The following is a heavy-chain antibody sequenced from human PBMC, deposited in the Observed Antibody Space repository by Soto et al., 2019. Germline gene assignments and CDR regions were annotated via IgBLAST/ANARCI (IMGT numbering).Heavy chain of an antibody. CDR3: AQSTYVLWGMDV. Sequence: AETLSLTCTVSGGSISSYYWSWSRQPPGKGLEWIGYIYYSGSTNYNPSLKSRVTISVDTSKNQFSLKLSSVTAADTAVYYCAQSTYVLWGMDVWGQGNTVTVSS. J-gene: IGHJ6*02. CDR1: GGSISSYY. V-gene: IGHV4-59*01. CDR2: IYYSGST. D-gene: IGHD3-16*01.